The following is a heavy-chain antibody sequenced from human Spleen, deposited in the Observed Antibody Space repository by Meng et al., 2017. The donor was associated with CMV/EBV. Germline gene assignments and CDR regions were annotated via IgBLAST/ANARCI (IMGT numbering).Heavy chain of an antibody. V-gene: IGHV3-74*01. J-gene: IGHJ4*02. D-gene: IGHD6-19*01. CDR2: INSDGSGT. Sequence: GESLKISCAASGFTFSSYGMHWVRQAPGKGLVWVARINSDGSGTYADSVKGRFTISRDNAKNTLYVQMNSLTAKDTAVYYCARGRVYSSGWFYFDYWGQGTLVTVSS. CDR3: ARGRVYSSGWFYFDY. CDR1: GFTFSSYG.